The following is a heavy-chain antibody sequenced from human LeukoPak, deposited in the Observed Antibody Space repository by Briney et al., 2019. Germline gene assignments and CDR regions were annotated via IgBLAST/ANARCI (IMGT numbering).Heavy chain of an antibody. V-gene: IGHV1-46*01. Sequence: ASVKVSCKTSGYTFTRYYMQWVRQAPGHGLEWMGIINPISGAADYAQKFQGRVTMTRDTSTSTVYMELSSLRSEDTAMYYCARLPYRDGVAQDYWGQGTLVTVSS. CDR3: ARLPYRDGVAQDY. J-gene: IGHJ4*02. D-gene: IGHD3-16*02. CDR1: GYTFTRYY. CDR2: INPISGAA.